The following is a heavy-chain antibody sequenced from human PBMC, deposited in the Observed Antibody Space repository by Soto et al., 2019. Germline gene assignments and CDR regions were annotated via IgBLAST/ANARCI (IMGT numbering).Heavy chain of an antibody. Sequence: QVQLVQSGAEVKKPGASVKVSCKASGYTFTSYGISWVRQAPGQWLEWMGCISAYNGNTNDAQKLQGRVTMTTDTSTSTAYMELRSLRSDDTAVYYCARETKVVVVAATWAYYYYCMDVCGQGTTVTVSS. CDR3: ARETKVVVVAATWAYYYYCMDV. V-gene: IGHV1-18*04. CDR1: GYTFTSYG. D-gene: IGHD2-15*01. CDR2: ISAYNGNT. J-gene: IGHJ6*02.